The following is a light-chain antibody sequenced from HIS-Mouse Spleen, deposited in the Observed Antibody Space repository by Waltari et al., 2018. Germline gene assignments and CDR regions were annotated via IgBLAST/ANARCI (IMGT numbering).Light chain of an antibody. CDR2: AAS. J-gene: IGKJ1*01. V-gene: IGKV1-27*01. Sequence: DIQMTQSPSSLSASVGDRVTITCRASQGIRNYLAWYQQKPGKVPKLLIYAASTLQSGVPSRFSGSGSGTDFTLTISSLQPEDVATYYCQKYNSAPLTFGQGTKVEIK. CDR1: QGIRNY. CDR3: QKYNSAPLT.